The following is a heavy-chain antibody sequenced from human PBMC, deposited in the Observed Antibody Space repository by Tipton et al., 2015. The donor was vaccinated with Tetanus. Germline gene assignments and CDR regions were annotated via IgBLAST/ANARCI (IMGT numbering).Heavy chain of an antibody. CDR2: IYPGDSDT. CDR3: SWAPGARPLLLRGVDY. V-gene: IGHV5-51*01. Sequence: QSGPEVKKPGESLKISCKSSGYSFTTYWIGWVRQMPGKGLEWMGIIYPGDSDTRYSPSFQGQVTISADKSINTTYLQWTSLTPSDASLYYFSWAPGARPLLLRGVDYWGQGTLVTVSS. CDR1: GYSFTTYW. D-gene: IGHD3-10*01. J-gene: IGHJ4*02.